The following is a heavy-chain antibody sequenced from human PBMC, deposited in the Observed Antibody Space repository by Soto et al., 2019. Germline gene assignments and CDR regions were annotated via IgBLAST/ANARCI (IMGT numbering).Heavy chain of an antibody. V-gene: IGHV4-39*01. CDR3: ARLYYDFWSGYHFDY. J-gene: IGHJ4*02. CDR1: GGSISSSSYY. D-gene: IGHD3-3*01. Sequence: QLQLQESGPGLVKPSETLSLTCTVSGGSISSSSYYWGWIRQPPGKGLEWIGSIYYSGSTYYNPSLKSPVTISVDKSKNQFSLKLTSVTAADTAVYYCARLYYDFWSGYHFDYWGQGALVTVSS. CDR2: IYYSGST.